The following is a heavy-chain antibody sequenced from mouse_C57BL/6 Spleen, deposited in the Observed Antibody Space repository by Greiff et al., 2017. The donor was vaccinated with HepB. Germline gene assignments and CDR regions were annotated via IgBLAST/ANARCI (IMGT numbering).Heavy chain of an antibody. CDR3: ASYYYGISPFAY. J-gene: IGHJ3*01. D-gene: IGHD1-1*01. V-gene: IGHV1-80*01. CDR1: GYAFSSYW. CDR2: IYPGDGDT. Sequence: VQLQQSGAELVKPGASVKISGKASGYAFSSYWMNWVKQRPGKGLEWIGQIYPGDGDTNYNGKFKGKATLTADKSSSTAYMQLSSLTSEDSAVYFCASYYYGISPFAYCGHGTLVPVSA.